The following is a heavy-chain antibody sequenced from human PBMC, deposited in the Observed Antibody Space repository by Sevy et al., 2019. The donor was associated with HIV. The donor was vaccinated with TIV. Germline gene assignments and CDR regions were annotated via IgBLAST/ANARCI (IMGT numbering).Heavy chain of an antibody. J-gene: IGHJ5*02. CDR1: GYTFTGYY. CDR3: ARGFYYYDSSGDYWP. V-gene: IGHV1-2*02. CDR2: INPNRGGT. D-gene: IGHD3-22*01. Sequence: ASVKVSCKASGYTFTGYYMHWVRQAPGQGLEWMGWINPNRGGTNYAQKFQGRVTMTRDTSISTAYMELSRLRSDDTAVYYWARGFYYYDSSGDYWPWGQGTLVTVSS.